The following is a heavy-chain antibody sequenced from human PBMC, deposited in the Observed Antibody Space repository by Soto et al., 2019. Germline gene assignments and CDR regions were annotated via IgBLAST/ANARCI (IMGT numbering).Heavy chain of an antibody. CDR1: GVSRRRIRMN. CDR3: ARIDHARVI. V-gene: IGHV2-26*01. D-gene: IGHD4-4*01. CDR2: IFSNDEK. Sequence: PTQPLTRTCTACGVSRRRIRMNGSWSRHPPGKALEWLAHIFSNDEKSYSTSLTSTPSVSKDTSRSQVVLRMTNMAPLDPATCFCARIDHARVIWSQGTLVTVSS. J-gene: IGHJ4*02.